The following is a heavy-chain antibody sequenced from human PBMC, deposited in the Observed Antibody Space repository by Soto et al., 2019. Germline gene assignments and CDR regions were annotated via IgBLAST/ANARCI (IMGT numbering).Heavy chain of an antibody. Sequence: TSETLSLTCAVYGGSFSGYYWSWIRQPPGKGLEWIGEINHSGSTNYNPSLKSRVTISVDTSKNQFSLKLSSVTAADTAVYYCARKARFGELSYGMDVWGQGTTVTVSS. V-gene: IGHV4-34*01. CDR2: INHSGST. CDR1: GGSFSGYY. CDR3: ARKARFGELSYGMDV. J-gene: IGHJ6*02. D-gene: IGHD3-10*01.